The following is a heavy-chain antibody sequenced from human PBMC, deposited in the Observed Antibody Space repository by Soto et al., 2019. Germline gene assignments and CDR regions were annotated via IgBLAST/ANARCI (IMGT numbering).Heavy chain of an antibody. CDR2: ISAYNGNT. CDR3: ARYNVWFGELLLSNYFDY. Sequence: EASVKVSCKASGYTFTSYGISWVRQAPGQGLEWMGWISAYNGNTNYAQKLQGRVTMTTDTSTSTAYMELRSLRSDDTAVYYCARYNVWFGELLLSNYFDYWGQGTLVTVSS. D-gene: IGHD3-10*01. CDR1: GYTFTSYG. V-gene: IGHV1-18*01. J-gene: IGHJ4*02.